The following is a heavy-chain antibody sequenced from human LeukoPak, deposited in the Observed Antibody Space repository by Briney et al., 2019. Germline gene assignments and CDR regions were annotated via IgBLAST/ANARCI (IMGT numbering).Heavy chain of an antibody. Sequence: GGSLRLSCTPSGFTFSSYGMHWVRQAPGKGLEWVAFIRYDGSDKHYADSVKGRFTISRDNSKDTLYLQMNSLRAEDTAVYYCSTVGPPAVVYYYYYMDVWGKGTTVTVSS. V-gene: IGHV3-30*02. J-gene: IGHJ6*03. CDR1: GFTFSSYG. CDR2: IRYDGSDK. CDR3: STVGPPAVVYYYYYMDV. D-gene: IGHD2-2*01.